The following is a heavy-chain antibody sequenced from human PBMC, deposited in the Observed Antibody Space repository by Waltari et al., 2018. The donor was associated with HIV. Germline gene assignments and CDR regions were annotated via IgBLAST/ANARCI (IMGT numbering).Heavy chain of an antibody. V-gene: IGHV3-74*01. CDR1: GYTFSHSW. Sequence: EVQLVESGGGLVQPGGSLRLSCEASGYTFSHSWTHWVRQVPGRGLEWVSRINSSGGTTSQADSVKGRFSISRDNAKNTLYLQMNSLRADDTAVYYCARGIPAAVGNDAFDIWGQGTLVTVSS. J-gene: IGHJ3*02. CDR3: ARGIPAAVGNDAFDI. CDR2: INSSGGTT. D-gene: IGHD6-13*01.